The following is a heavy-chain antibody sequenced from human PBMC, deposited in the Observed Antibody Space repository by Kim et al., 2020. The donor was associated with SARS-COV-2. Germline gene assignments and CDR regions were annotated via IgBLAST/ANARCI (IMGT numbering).Heavy chain of an antibody. Sequence: GGSLRLSCAASGFTFSSYGMHWVRQAPGKGLEWVAVISYDGSNKYYADSVKGLFTISRDNSKNTLYLQMNSLRAEDTAVYYCAKDPIWFGDSDAFDIWGQGTMVTVSS. V-gene: IGHV3-30*18. CDR1: GFTFSSYG. D-gene: IGHD3-10*01. CDR3: AKDPIWFGDSDAFDI. CDR2: ISYDGSNK. J-gene: IGHJ3*02.